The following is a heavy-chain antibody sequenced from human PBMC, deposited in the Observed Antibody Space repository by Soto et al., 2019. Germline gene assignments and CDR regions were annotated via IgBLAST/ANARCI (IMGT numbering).Heavy chain of an antibody. Sequence: QLQLQESGSGLVKPSQTLSLTCAVSGGSISSGGYSWSWIRQPPGKGLEWIGYIYHSGSTYYNPSLKSRVTISVDRSKNQFSLKLSSVTAAETAVYYCARGGVDYYDSSGYYFSPYYFDYWGQGTLVTVSS. D-gene: IGHD3-22*01. CDR3: ARGGVDYYDSSGYYFSPYYFDY. CDR2: IYHSGST. CDR1: GGSISSGGYS. V-gene: IGHV4-30-2*01. J-gene: IGHJ4*02.